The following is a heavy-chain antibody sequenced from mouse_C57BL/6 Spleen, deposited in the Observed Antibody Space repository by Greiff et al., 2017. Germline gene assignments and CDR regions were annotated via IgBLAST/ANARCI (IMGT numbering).Heavy chain of an antibody. CDR3: ARQRVITTVVATDWYCDV. CDR1: GFTFSSYG. CDR2: ISSGGSYT. J-gene: IGHJ1*03. V-gene: IGHV5-6*01. Sequence: EVQRVESGGDLVKPGGSLKLSCAASGFTFSSYGMSWVRQPPDKRLEWVATISSGGSYTYYPDSVKGRFTISRDNAKNTLYLQMSSLKSEDTAMYYCARQRVITTVVATDWYCDVWGTGTTVTVSS. D-gene: IGHD1-1*01.